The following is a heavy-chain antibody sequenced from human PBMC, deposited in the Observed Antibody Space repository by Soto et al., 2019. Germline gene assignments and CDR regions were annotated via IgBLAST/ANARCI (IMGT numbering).Heavy chain of an antibody. CDR1: GFTFSSNA. D-gene: IGHD2-21*01. V-gene: IGHV3-23*01. CDR2: ISGSGDTT. Sequence: EVQLLESGGGLVQPGGSLRLSCAASGFTFSSNAMSWVRQAPGKGLEWVSSISGSGDTTYYADSVKGRFTISRDNSKSTLWLQLNGLRAEDTAVYYCAILNFRGIDYWGQGTLVTVSS. J-gene: IGHJ4*02. CDR3: AILNFRGIDY.